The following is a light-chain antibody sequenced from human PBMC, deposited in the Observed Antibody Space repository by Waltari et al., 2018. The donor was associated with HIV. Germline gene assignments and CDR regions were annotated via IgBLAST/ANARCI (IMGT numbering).Light chain of an antibody. J-gene: IGKJ2*01. CDR1: QSLYNSHHKNS. Sequence: DIVMTQSPDSLDVYLGARATIHCRSSQSLYNSHHKNSLARYQQKPGQPPKLLIYWASTRNSGVPDRFTGSGSGTDFTLSISSLQAEDVAVYYCQQHDVSPYTFGQGTKV. CDR3: QQHDVSPYT. CDR2: WAS. V-gene: IGKV4-1*01.